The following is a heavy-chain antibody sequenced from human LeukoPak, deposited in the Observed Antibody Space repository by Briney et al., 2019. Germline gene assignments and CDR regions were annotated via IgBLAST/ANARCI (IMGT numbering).Heavy chain of an antibody. V-gene: IGHV4-34*01. D-gene: IGHD2-2*01. CDR2: INHRGDT. J-gene: IGHJ5*02. CDR3: ARGGQEIPAARRFKPGNWFDP. CDR1: GGSFNGYY. Sequence: SETLSLTCAVYGGSFNGYYWSWIRQPPEKGLVWIGEINHRGDTNYNPSLKSRVTISVDTSKNQFSLNLNSVTAADTAVYYCARGGQEIPAARRFKPGNWFDPWGQGTLVTVSS.